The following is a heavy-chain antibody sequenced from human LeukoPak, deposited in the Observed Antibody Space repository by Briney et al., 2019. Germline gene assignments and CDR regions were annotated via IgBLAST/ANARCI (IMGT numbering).Heavy chain of an antibody. Sequence: SQTLSLTCTVSGGSISSGGYYWSWIRQHPGKGLEWIGYIYYSGSTYYNPSLKSRVTISVDTSKNQFSLNLSSVTAADTAGYYCARGAGMESDFDYWGQGTLVTVSS. CDR2: IYYSGST. CDR3: ARGAGMESDFDY. D-gene: IGHD1-1*01. CDR1: GGSISSGGYY. J-gene: IGHJ4*02. V-gene: IGHV4-31*03.